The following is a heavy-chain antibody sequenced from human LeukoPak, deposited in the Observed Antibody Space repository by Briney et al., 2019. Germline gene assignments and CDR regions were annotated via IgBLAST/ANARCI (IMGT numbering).Heavy chain of an antibody. CDR2: ISSNGGST. V-gene: IGHV3-64D*06. CDR1: GYPYNIYD. CDR3: VKDAGPDCDILTGYYFFDY. D-gene: IGHD3-9*01. Sequence: GGSLRLFCSASGYPYNIYDMHCAPHAPGKGREYVSAISSNGGSTYYADSVKGRFTISRDNSKNTLYLQMSSRRAEDTAVYYCVKDAGPDCDILTGYYFFDYGGQGTLVTVSS. J-gene: IGHJ4*02.